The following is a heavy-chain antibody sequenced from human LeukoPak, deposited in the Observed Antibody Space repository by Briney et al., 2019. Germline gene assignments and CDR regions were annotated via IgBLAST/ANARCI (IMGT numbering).Heavy chain of an antibody. CDR3: ARTPTYYDFWSGYALFDY. CDR2: IIPILGIA. Sequence: ASVEVSCKASGGTFSSYTISWVRQAPGQGLEWMGRIIPILGIANYAQKFQGRVTITADKSTSTAYMELSSLRSEDTAVYYCARTPTYYDFWSGYALFDYWGQGTLVTVS. J-gene: IGHJ4*02. V-gene: IGHV1-69*02. CDR1: GGTFSSYT. D-gene: IGHD3-3*01.